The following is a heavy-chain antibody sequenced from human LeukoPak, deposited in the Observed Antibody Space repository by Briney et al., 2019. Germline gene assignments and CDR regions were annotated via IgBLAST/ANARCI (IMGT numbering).Heavy chain of an antibody. V-gene: IGHV1-46*01. CDR3: ARRPPGTGDYYYMDV. Sequence: ASVKVSCKASGYTFTSYYMHWVRQAPGQGLEWMGIINPSGGSTSYAQKFQGRVTMTRDTSTSTVYMELSSLRSEDTAVYYCARRPPGTGDYYYMDVWGKGTTVTVSS. J-gene: IGHJ6*03. D-gene: IGHD6-13*01. CDR1: GYTFTSYY. CDR2: INPSGGST.